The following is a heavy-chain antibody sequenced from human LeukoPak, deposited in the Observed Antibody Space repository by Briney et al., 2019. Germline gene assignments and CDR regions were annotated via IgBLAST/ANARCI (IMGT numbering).Heavy chain of an antibody. Sequence: SETLSLTCAVSGASIDAAGYSWNWIRQAPGKDLEWIGNIYHGGRTSYKSSLKSRVTISVDTSKNHFSLKLTSVTAADTAVYYCARTFQAPSYGDSDSRTKYPYSMDSWGQGTLVTVSS. D-gene: IGHD4-17*01. V-gene: IGHV4-30-2*01. CDR2: IYHGGRT. CDR1: GASIDAAGYS. CDR3: ARTFQAPSYGDSDSRTKYPYSMDS. J-gene: IGHJ4*02.